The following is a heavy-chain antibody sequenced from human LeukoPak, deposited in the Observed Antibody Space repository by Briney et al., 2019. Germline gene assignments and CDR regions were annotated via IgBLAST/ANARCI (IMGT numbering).Heavy chain of an antibody. V-gene: IGHV1-18*04. Sequence: GASVKVSCKTSGYSFIYYYIHWVRQAPGQGLEWMGWISAYNGNTNYAQKVQGRVTMTTDTSTTTAYMELRSLRSDDTAVYYCARGPIIDIAIIPAADEYYYMDVWGKGTTVTVSS. J-gene: IGHJ6*03. CDR2: ISAYNGNT. D-gene: IGHD2-2*01. CDR1: GYSFIYYY. CDR3: ARGPIIDIAIIPAADEYYYMDV.